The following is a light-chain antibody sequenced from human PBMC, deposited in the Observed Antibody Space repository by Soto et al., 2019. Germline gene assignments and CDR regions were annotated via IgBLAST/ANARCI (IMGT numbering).Light chain of an antibody. Sequence: DIQMTQSPSTLSASIGDRVTITCRASQSISTWLAWYQQKSGKAPKLLIYKASTLESGVASRFSGSGSGTDLTLTISSLQPDDLATYYCQQYNRFPLAIGRGTRQEI. CDR1: QSISTW. CDR3: QQYNRFPLA. J-gene: IGKJ5*01. CDR2: KAS. V-gene: IGKV1-5*03.